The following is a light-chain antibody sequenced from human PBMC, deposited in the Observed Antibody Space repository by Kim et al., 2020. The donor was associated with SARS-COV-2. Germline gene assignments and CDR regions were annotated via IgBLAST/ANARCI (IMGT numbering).Light chain of an antibody. CDR1: QSVGSN. J-gene: IGKJ1*01. Sequence: EILLTQSPATLSLSPGEGVTLSCRASQSVGSNLAWYQQKPGQAPRLLISDASNRVTGVPTRFSGSGSGTDFTLTIRSLEPEDFAVYYCQQRYNWWTFGQGTKVDIK. CDR3: QQRYNWWT. V-gene: IGKV3-11*01. CDR2: DAS.